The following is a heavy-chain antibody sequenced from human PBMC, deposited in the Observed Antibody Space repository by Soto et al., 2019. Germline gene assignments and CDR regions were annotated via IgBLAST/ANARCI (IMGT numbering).Heavy chain of an antibody. CDR3: ARDGQQLAPYAMDV. J-gene: IGHJ6*02. CDR1: GFIFKHHA. V-gene: IGHV3-33*01. CDR2: IWYDGSHT. D-gene: IGHD1-1*01. Sequence: QVQLVESGGGVVQPGMSLRLSCAASGFIFKHHAMHWVRQAAGKGLEWVAQIWYDGSHTYYTDSVKGRFTISRDNLKDMVYLQMDSLRAEDTAVYYCARDGQQLAPYAMDVWGQGTTVTVSS.